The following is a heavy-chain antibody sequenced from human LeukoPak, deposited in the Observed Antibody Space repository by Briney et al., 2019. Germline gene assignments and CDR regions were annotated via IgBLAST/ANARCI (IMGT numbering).Heavy chain of an antibody. Sequence: SETLSLTCTVSGGSISSYHWSWIRQPPGKGLEWIGYIYYSGSTNYNPSLKSRVTISVDTSKNQFSLKLSSVTAADTAVYYCAREAYCGGDCYSGFDYWGQGTQVTVSS. V-gene: IGHV4-59*01. J-gene: IGHJ4*02. D-gene: IGHD2-21*02. CDR3: AREAYCGGDCYSGFDY. CDR2: IYYSGST. CDR1: GGSISSYH.